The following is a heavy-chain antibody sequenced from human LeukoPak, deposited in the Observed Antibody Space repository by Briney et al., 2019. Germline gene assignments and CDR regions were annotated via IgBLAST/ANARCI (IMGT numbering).Heavy chain of an antibody. Sequence: ASMKVSCKASGFTFNIYFLHWARQAPGQGLEYMGRINPNNGDTNYAQKFQGRVTMTRDTATDTAYLELSRLTSGDTAVYYCTRTHIPYCAGKSCYSFDPWGQGTLVTVSS. V-gene: IGHV1-2*06. D-gene: IGHD2-21*01. J-gene: IGHJ5*02. CDR2: INPNNGDT. CDR3: TRTHIPYCAGKSCYSFDP. CDR1: GFTFNIYF.